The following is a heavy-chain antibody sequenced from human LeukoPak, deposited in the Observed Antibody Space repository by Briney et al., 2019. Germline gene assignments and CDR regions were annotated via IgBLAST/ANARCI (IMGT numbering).Heavy chain of an antibody. V-gene: IGHV4-39*01. J-gene: IGHJ1*01. Sequence: SETLSLTCTVSGGSVSSSSYYWGWIRQPPGKGLEWIGSIYYSGSTYYNPSLKSRVTISVGTSKNQFSLKLSSVTAADTAVYYCARHAVAGRVEYFQHWGQGTLVTVSS. CDR3: ARHAVAGRVEYFQH. D-gene: IGHD6-19*01. CDR1: GGSVSSSSYY. CDR2: IYYSGST.